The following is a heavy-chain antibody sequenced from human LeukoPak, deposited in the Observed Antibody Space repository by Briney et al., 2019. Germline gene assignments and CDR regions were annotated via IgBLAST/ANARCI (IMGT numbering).Heavy chain of an antibody. CDR1: SYSISSNFY. CDR2: IYYSVTT. D-gene: IGHD4-23*01. J-gene: IGHJ4*02. V-gene: IGHV4-38-2*02. CDR3: ARDRLRWPKIDY. Sequence: SETLSLTCTVSSYSISSNFYWGWIRQPPGKGLEWIGSIYYSVTTYYNPSLKGRVTISVDTSKNQFSLKLNSVTAADTAVYYCARDRLRWPKIDYWGQGTLVTVSS.